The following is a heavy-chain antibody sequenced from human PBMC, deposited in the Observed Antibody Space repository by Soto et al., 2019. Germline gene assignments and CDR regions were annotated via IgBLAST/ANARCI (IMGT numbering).Heavy chain of an antibody. CDR1: GFTFSSCS. J-gene: IGHJ4*02. Sequence: EVQLVESGGGLVKPGGSLRLSCAASGFTFSSCSMNWVRQAPGKGLEWVSSINRDSNYIYYADSVKGRFTVSRDNARNSLYLQMDSMRVEDTAVYYCARNDGSGSSLWFGIHWGQGTLVTVSS. D-gene: IGHD3-10*01. CDR2: INRDSNYI. CDR3: ARNDGSGSSLWFGIH. V-gene: IGHV3-21*01.